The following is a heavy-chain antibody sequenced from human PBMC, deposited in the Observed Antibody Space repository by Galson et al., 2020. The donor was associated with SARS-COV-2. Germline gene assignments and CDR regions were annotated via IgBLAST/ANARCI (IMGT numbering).Heavy chain of an antibody. CDR3: AHSAPSSLTIFGVVIVTDYFDY. CDR1: GFSLTTRGVG. Sequence: ESGPTLVQPTQPLTLTCTFSGFSLTTRGVGVGWIRQPPVNALEWLALIYWNDDKRYSPSLKSRLTLTKDTSKNQVVLTMTNMDPVDTATYFCAHSAPSSLTIFGVVIVTDYFDYWGQGTLVTVSP. CDR2: IYWNDDK. D-gene: IGHD3-3*01. V-gene: IGHV2-5*01. J-gene: IGHJ4*02.